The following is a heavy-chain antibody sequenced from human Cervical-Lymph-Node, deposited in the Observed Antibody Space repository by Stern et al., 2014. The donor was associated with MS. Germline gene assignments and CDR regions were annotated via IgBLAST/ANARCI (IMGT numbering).Heavy chain of an antibody. Sequence: QVQLLQPGAEVKKPGASVNVSCKTSGYTFTSYAIHWVRQAPGQRLEWMGWINTGAGNTKYSQKFQGRVTITRDTSASTAYMELSSLRSEDTAVYYCARSGNLDYWGQGTLVTVSS. V-gene: IGHV1-3*04. CDR2: INTGAGNT. D-gene: IGHD1-26*01. CDR1: GYTFTSYA. J-gene: IGHJ4*02. CDR3: ARSGNLDY.